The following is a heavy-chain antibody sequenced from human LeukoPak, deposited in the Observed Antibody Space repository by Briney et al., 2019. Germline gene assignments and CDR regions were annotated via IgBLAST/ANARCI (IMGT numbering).Heavy chain of an antibody. CDR3: AKSGSGWYRLDY. J-gene: IGHJ4*02. V-gene: IGHV3-23*01. Sequence: AGGSLRLSCAASGFTFSSYAMTWVRQAPGKGLEWVSRISGSGAATYYADSVKGRFTISRDNSKNTLYLQMNSLRAEDTAIYYCAKSGSGWYRLDYWGQGMQVTVSS. CDR2: ISGSGAAT. CDR1: GFTFSSYA. D-gene: IGHD6-19*01.